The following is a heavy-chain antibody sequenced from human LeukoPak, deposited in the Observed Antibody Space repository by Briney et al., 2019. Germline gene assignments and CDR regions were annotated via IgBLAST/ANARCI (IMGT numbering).Heavy chain of an antibody. CDR3: ARERAVDIFHFDY. D-gene: IGHD5-12*01. J-gene: IGHJ4*02. V-gene: IGHV3-7*01. CDR2: IKQDGSEK. CDR1: GFTFSSYW. Sequence: GGSLRLSCAASGFTFSSYWMSWVRQAPGKGLEWVANIKQDGSEKYYVDSVKGRFTISRDNAKNSLYLQMNSLRAEDTAVYYCARERAVDIFHFDYWGQGTLVTVSS.